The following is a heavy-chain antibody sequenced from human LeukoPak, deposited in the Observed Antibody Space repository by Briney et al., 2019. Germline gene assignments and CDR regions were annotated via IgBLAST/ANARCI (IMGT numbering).Heavy chain of an antibody. J-gene: IGHJ6*03. D-gene: IGHD3-3*01. Sequence: ASVKVSCKASGYTFTSYDINWVRQATGQGLEWMGWMNPNSGNTGYAQKFQGRVTITRNTSISTAYMELSSLRSEDTAVYYCARGSRVLRSLEWLLEGYYMDVWGKGTTVTVSS. V-gene: IGHV1-8*03. CDR3: ARGSRVLRSLEWLLEGYYMDV. CDR1: GYTFTSYD. CDR2: MNPNSGNT.